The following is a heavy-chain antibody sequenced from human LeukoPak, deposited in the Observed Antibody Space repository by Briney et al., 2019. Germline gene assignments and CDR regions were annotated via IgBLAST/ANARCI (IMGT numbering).Heavy chain of an antibody. CDR3: VRVRHGDSFDF. J-gene: IGHJ4*02. Sequence: GGALRLSCEASRFTFRGHYMDGVRQAPGKGLEGVGRIRNAANGYTTDYATSVKGRFIISRDDSRNSLYLQMSSLKTEDTALYYCVRVRHGDSFDFWGQGTLVTVSS. CDR1: RFTFRGHY. V-gene: IGHV3-72*01. D-gene: IGHD4-17*01. CDR2: IRNAANGYTT.